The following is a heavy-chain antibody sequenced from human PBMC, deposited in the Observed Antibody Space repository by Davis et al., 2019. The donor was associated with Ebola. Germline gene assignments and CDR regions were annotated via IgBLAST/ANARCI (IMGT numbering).Heavy chain of an antibody. J-gene: IGHJ5*02. CDR3: AKVHPPTTVTTGWFDP. V-gene: IGHV3-23*01. CDR2: ISVRSIT. D-gene: IGHD4-17*01. CDR1: GFIFSSYA. Sequence: PGGSLRLSCAASGFIFSSYAMSWSRQAPGKGLEWVSSISVRSITYHADSVKGRFTISRDNSKNTRYLQMNRLRAEDTAVYYCAKVHPPTTVTTGWFDPWGQGTLVTVSS.